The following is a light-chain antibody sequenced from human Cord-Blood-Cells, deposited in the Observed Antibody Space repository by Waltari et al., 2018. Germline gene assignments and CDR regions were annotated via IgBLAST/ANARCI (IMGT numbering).Light chain of an antibody. Sequence: QSALTQPASVSGSPGQSITISCTGTSSDVGSYNLVSWYQQHPGKAPKLMIYEVSKRPSGVSNRFSGSKSGNTASLTISGLQAEDEADHYCCSYAGSSTFVFGGGTKLTVL. V-gene: IGLV2-23*02. CDR1: SSDVGSYNL. J-gene: IGLJ2*01. CDR3: CSYAGSSTFV. CDR2: EVS.